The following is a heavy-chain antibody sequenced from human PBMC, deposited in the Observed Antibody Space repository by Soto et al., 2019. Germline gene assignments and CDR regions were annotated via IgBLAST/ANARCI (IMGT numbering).Heavy chain of an antibody. D-gene: IGHD6-6*01. CDR1: GFTFSSYD. CDR3: ARGSSSPNWFDP. CDR2: IGTAGDT. V-gene: IGHV3-13*01. Sequence: PGGSLRLSCAASGFTFSSYDMHWVRQATGKGLEWVSAIGTAGDTYYPGSVKGRFTISRENAKNSLYLQMNSLRAEDAAVYYCARGSSSPNWFDPWGQGTLVTVS. J-gene: IGHJ5*02.